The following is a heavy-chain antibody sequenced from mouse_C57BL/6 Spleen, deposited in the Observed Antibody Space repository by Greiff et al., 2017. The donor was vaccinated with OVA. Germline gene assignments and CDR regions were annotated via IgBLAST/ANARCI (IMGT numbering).Heavy chain of an antibody. CDR1: GYSITSGYY. CDR2: ISYDGSN. V-gene: IGHV3-6*01. D-gene: IGHD4-1*01. J-gene: IGHJ2*01. Sequence: ESGPGLVKPSQSLSLTCSVTGYSITSGYYWNWIRQFPGNKLEWMGYISYDGSNNYNPSLKNRISITRDTSKNQFFLKLNSVTTEDTATYYCAREGVGRGYFDYWGQGTTLTVSS. CDR3: AREGVGRGYFDY.